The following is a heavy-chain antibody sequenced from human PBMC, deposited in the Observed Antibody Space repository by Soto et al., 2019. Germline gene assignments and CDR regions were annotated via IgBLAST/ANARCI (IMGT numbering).Heavy chain of an antibody. CDR3: ARGSGYKYWFDP. J-gene: IGHJ5*02. D-gene: IGHD3-22*01. V-gene: IGHV3-21*01. CDR1: GFTFSSYS. CDR2: ISSSSSYI. Sequence: LRLSCAASGFTFSSYSMNWVRQAPGKGLEWVSSISSSSSYIYYADSVKGRFTISRDNAKNSLYLQMNSLRAEDTAVYYCARGSGYKYWFDPWGQGSLVTVAS.